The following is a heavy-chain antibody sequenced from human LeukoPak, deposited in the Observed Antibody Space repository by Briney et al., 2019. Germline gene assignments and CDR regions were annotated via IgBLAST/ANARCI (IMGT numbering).Heavy chain of an antibody. CDR2: ISVYNGNT. Sequence: GASVKLSCKASGYTFTVYGIAWLRQGPGQGPEWMGWISVYNGNTRNAQKFQARVTMTTDTSTSTAYMELRSLRSDDTAVYYCARDSGTWVECSRTTCYIAYWGQGTLVSVSS. CDR3: ARDSGTWVECSRTTCYIAY. CDR1: GYTFTVYG. J-gene: IGHJ4*02. D-gene: IGHD2-2*02. V-gene: IGHV1-18*01.